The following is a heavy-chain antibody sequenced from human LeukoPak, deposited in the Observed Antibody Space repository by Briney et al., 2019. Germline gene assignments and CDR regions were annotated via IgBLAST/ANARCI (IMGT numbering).Heavy chain of an antibody. V-gene: IGHV3-23*01. CDR1: GFTFSSYA. CDR2: ISAGGGCT. D-gene: IGHD3-9*01. CDR3: AKGDPPTYYDILTGQDY. Sequence: GRSLRLSCAASGFTFSSYAMSWVHQAPGKGLEWVAGISAGGGCTYYADSVKGRFTISRDNSKHMVYLQLNSLRAENTAVYYCAKGDPPTYYDILTGQDYWGQGTLVTVSS. J-gene: IGHJ4*02.